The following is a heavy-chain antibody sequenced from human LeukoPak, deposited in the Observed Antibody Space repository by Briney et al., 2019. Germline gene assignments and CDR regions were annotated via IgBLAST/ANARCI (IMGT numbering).Heavy chain of an antibody. V-gene: IGHV3-43D*03. CDR2: ISWHGETT. CDR3: TTEDYYDSSDLFDY. Sequence: PGGSLRLSCAASGFPFDDYGMLWVRQAPGKGLEWVSFISWHGETTYYSDSVKGRFTISRDSSKNSLYLQMNSLKTEDTAVYYCTTEDYYDSSDLFDYWGQGTLVTVSS. J-gene: IGHJ4*02. D-gene: IGHD3-22*01. CDR1: GFPFDDYG.